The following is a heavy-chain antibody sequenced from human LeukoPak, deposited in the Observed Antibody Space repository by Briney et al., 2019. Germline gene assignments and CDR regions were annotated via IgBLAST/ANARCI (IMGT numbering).Heavy chain of an antibody. D-gene: IGHD3-10*01. V-gene: IGHV3-23*01. Sequence: GESLRISCKGSGYSFTSYWISWVRQAPGKGLEWVSGISGSGGSTYYADSVKGRFTISRDNSKNTLYLQMNSLRAEDTAVYYCAKSPLVGSYSGYFDYWGQGALVTVSS. CDR1: GYSFTSYW. CDR2: ISGSGGST. J-gene: IGHJ4*02. CDR3: AKSPLVGSYSGYFDY.